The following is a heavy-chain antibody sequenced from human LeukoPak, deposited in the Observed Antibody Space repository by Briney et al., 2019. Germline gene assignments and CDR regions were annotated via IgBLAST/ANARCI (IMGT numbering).Heavy chain of an antibody. J-gene: IGHJ6*03. CDR1: GGSISSGSYY. Sequence: PSETLSLTCTVSGGSISSGSYYWSWIRQPAGKGLEWIGRIYTSGSTNYNPSLKSRVTISVDTSENQFSLKLSSVTAADTAVYYCARAVLWFGDLGYYMDVWGKGTTVTISS. D-gene: IGHD3-10*01. V-gene: IGHV4-61*02. CDR3: ARAVLWFGDLGYYMDV. CDR2: IYTSGST.